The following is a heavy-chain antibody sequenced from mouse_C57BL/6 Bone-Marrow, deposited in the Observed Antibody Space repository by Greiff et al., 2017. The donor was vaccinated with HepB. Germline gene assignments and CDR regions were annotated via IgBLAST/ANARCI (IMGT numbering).Heavy chain of an antibody. J-gene: IGHJ2*01. Sequence: VQLQQSGPELVKPGASVKISCKASGYTFTDYYMNWVKQSHGKSLEWIGDINPNNGGTSYNQKFKGKATLTVDKSSSTAYMELRSLTSEDSAVYYCARWYYGSSYVDYWGQGTTLTVSS. D-gene: IGHD1-1*01. CDR1: GYTFTDYY. CDR3: ARWYYGSSYVDY. V-gene: IGHV1-26*01. CDR2: INPNNGGT.